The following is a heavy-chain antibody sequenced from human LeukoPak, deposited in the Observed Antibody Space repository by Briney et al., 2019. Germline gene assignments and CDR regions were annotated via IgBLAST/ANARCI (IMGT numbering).Heavy chain of an antibody. Sequence: GASVKVSCKASGGTFSSYAISWVRQAPGQGLEWMGWISAYNGNTNYAQKLQGRVTMTTDTSTSTAYMELRSLRSDDTAVYYCARDAFSPGRPTVVTPLGYWGQGILVTVSS. CDR3: ARDAFSPGRPTVVTPLGY. CDR2: ISAYNGNT. D-gene: IGHD4-23*01. CDR1: GGTFSSYA. J-gene: IGHJ4*02. V-gene: IGHV1-18*01.